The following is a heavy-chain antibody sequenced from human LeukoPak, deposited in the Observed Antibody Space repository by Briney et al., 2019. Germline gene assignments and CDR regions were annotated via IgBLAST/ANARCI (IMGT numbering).Heavy chain of an antibody. Sequence: SETLSLTCTVSGGSISSYFWSWIRQPAGKGLEWIGRIYTSGTTNYNPSLKSRVTISVDTSKNQFSLKLSSVTAADTAVYYCARVDIEQWLVRAHFDYWGQGTLVTVSS. V-gene: IGHV4-4*07. CDR2: IYTSGTT. CDR1: GGSISSYF. CDR3: ARVDIEQWLVRAHFDY. D-gene: IGHD6-19*01. J-gene: IGHJ4*02.